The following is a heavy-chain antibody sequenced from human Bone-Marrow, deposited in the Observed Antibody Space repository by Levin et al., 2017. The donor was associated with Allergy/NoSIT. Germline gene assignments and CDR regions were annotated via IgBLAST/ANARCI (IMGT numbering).Heavy chain of an antibody. Sequence: KRGESLKISCTASGFTFSDFYMTWIRQAPGKGLEWISHISKDGTYTNYVDSLEGRFTISRDNAENSLYLQINDLRVEDTALYFCTRGTFSDYWGQGTLVTVSS. CDR1: GFTFSDFY. CDR3: TRGTFSDY. J-gene: IGHJ4*02. V-gene: IGHV3-11*06. D-gene: IGHD3-10*01. CDR2: ISKDGTYT.